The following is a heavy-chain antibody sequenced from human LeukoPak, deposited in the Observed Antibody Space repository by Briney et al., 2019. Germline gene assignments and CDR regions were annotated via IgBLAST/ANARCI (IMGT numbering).Heavy chain of an antibody. CDR3: AKGTPPKPAYDSSDY. J-gene: IGHJ4*02. D-gene: IGHD3-22*01. CDR2: ISSSSSYI. Sequence: GGSLRLSCAASGFTFSSYSMNWVRQAPGKGLEWVSSISSSSSYIYYADSVKGRFTISRDNAKNSLYLQMNSLRAEDTAVYYCAKGTPPKPAYDSSDYWGQGTLVTVSS. V-gene: IGHV3-21*04. CDR1: GFTFSSYS.